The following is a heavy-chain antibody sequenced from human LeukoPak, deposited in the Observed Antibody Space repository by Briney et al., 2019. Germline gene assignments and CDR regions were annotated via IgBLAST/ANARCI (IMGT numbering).Heavy chain of an antibody. CDR1: GYIFTNYG. CDR2: VSVYSGNT. CDR3: ARAATTLDP. J-gene: IGHJ5*02. Sequence: GASVKVSCKASGYIFTNYGISWVRQAPRQGLEWMGWVSVYSGNTKYAQKFQGRVTMTTDTSTTTASMEVRSLRSDDTAVYYCARAATTLDPWGQGTLVTVSS. D-gene: IGHD4-11*01. V-gene: IGHV1-18*01.